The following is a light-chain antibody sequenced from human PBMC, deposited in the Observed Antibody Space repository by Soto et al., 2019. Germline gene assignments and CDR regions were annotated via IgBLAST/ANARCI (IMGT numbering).Light chain of an antibody. V-gene: IGKV3-20*01. CDR3: QQYGNSPWT. J-gene: IGKJ1*01. CDR1: QGVSNAY. CDR2: GAS. Sequence: EIVLTQSPRTLSLSPGERATLSCRASQGVSNAYLAWYRQKPGQAPRLLIYGASYRATGIPDRIGGGGSGTDFTLTISRLEPEDFAVYYRQQYGNSPWTFGQGTKVDIK.